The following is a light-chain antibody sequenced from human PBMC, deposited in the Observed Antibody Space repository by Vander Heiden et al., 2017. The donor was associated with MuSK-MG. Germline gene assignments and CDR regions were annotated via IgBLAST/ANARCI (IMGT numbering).Light chain of an antibody. V-gene: IGLV3-10*01. Sequence: SYELTQPPSVSVSPGQAARITCSGDALPKKYAYWYQQKSGQAPVLVIYEDNKRPSGIPERFSGYSSGTMATLNISGAQVEDEADYDGYSTDSSGDQYGLGTGTEV. CDR3: YSTDSSGDQYG. CDR2: EDN. CDR1: ALPKKY. J-gene: IGLJ1*01.